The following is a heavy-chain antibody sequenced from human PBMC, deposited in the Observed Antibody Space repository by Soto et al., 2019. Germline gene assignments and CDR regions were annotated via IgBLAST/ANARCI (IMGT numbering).Heavy chain of an antibody. Sequence: QVLLQESGPGLVKPSETLSLTCDVSRYSINNNNWWSWFRQPPGGGLEWIGELHHGGSTNYNPSLESRVTFSVDISKNQFFLKLSSVTAADTAVYYCTKNSAYALDYWGQGTLVTVSS. V-gene: IGHV4-4*02. D-gene: IGHD5-12*01. CDR3: TKNSAYALDY. J-gene: IGHJ4*02. CDR2: LHHGGST. CDR1: RYSINNNNW.